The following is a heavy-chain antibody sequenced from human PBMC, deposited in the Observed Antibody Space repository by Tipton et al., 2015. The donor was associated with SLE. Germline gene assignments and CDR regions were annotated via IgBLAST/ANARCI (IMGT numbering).Heavy chain of an antibody. CDR3: ARDGSSSSYFDY. J-gene: IGHJ4*02. D-gene: IGHD6-13*01. CDR1: GYTFTSYY. Sequence: QLVQSGPEVKKPGASVKVSCKASGYTFTSYYMHWVRQAPGQGLEWMGVINPSAGSTSYAQKFQGRVIMTRDTSMRTAYMELSSLRSEDTAVYYCARDGSSSSYFDYWGQGTLATVSS. CDR2: INPSAGST. V-gene: IGHV1-46*01.